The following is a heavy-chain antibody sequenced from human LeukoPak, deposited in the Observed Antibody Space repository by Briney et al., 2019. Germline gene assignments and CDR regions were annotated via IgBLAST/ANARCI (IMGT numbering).Heavy chain of an antibody. D-gene: IGHD3-10*01. CDR1: GYSISSGYY. J-gene: IGHJ4*02. CDR3: AREGQIADSGNYYKSLGY. Sequence: SETLSLTCTVSGYSISSGYYWDCIRQPPGKGLEWIASSHHSGKSYYNPSLESRVTISVDTTKNQISLKLRSVTAADTAVYYCAREGQIADSGNYYKSLGYWGQGTLVTVSS. CDR2: SHHSGKS. V-gene: IGHV4-38-2*02.